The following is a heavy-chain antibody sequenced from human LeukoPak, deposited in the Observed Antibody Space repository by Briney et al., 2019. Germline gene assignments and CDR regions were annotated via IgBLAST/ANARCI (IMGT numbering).Heavy chain of an antibody. CDR1: GFTFSDYY. V-gene: IGHV3-11*01. CDR3: PRSWIQLPYYYYGMDV. D-gene: IGHD5-18*01. J-gene: IGHJ6*02. Sequence: GGSLRLSCAASGFTFSDYYMSWIRQAPGKGLEWVSYISSSGSTIYYADSVKGRFTISRDNAKNSLYLQMNSLRAEDTAVYYCPRSWIQLPYYYYGMDVWGQGTTVTVSS. CDR2: ISSSGSTI.